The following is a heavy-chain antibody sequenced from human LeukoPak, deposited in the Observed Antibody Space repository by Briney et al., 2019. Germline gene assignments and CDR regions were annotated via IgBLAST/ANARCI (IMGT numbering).Heavy chain of an antibody. CDR1: GYTFTSYD. V-gene: IGHV1-8*01. D-gene: IGHD3-9*01. Sequence: EASVKVSCKASGYTFTSYDINWVRQAAGQGLEWMGWMNPNSGNTGHAQKFQGRVTMTRNTSISTAYMYLSSLRSEDTAMYYCARGDVLGIGTIFWDWGQGTLVTVSS. CDR3: ARGDVLGIGTIFWD. CDR2: MNPNSGNT. J-gene: IGHJ4*02.